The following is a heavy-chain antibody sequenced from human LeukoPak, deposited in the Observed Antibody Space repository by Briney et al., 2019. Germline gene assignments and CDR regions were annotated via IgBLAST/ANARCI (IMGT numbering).Heavy chain of an antibody. V-gene: IGHV3-30*02. CDR1: GFTFSSYG. J-gene: IGHJ4*02. Sequence: GGSLRLSWAAPGFTFSSYGMHWVRQAPGKGLEWVAFIRYDGSNKYYADSVKGRFTISRDNSKNTLYLQMNSLRAEDTAVYYCAKDPYYYDSSGYYLQMEYFDYWGQGTLVTVSS. CDR2: IRYDGSNK. CDR3: AKDPYYYDSSGYYLQMEYFDY. D-gene: IGHD3-22*01.